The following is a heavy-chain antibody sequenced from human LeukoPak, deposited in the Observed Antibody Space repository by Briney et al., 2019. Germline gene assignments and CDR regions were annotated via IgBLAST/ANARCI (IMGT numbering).Heavy chain of an antibody. CDR1: GFTFSSYA. J-gene: IGHJ4*02. Sequence: PGGSLRLSCAASGFTFSSYAMSWVRQAPGKGLEWVAVIWYDGSNKYYADSVKGRSTISRDNSKNTLYLQMNSLRAEDTAVYYCARAVFSSGWEYYFDYWGQGTLVTVSS. V-gene: IGHV3-33*08. D-gene: IGHD6-19*01. CDR2: IWYDGSNK. CDR3: ARAVFSSGWEYYFDY.